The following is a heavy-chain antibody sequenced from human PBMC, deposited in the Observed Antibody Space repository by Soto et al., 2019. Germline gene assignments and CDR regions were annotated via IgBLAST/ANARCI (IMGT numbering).Heavy chain of an antibody. V-gene: IGHV1-69*13. J-gene: IGHJ4*02. Sequence: GASVKVSCKASGGTFSSYAISWVRQAPGQGLEWMGGIIPIFGTANYAQKFQGRVTITADESTSTAYMELSSLRSEDTAVYYCARQELHYYDSSGYFDYWGQGILVTVSS. CDR2: IIPIFGTA. D-gene: IGHD3-22*01. CDR1: GGTFSSYA. CDR3: ARQELHYYDSSGYFDY.